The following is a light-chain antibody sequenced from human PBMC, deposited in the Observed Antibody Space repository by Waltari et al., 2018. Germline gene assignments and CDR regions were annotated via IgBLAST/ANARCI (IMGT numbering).Light chain of an antibody. V-gene: IGKV3-20*01. J-gene: IGKJ1*01. Sequence: EIVLTQSPGTASLSPGERVTLSCRASQSVGSISLAWYQQKPGQAPRLVIYRASRRATGIPARFSGSGSGTDFSLTISRLEPEDFAVYYCQQHGTLPATFGQGTKVEIK. CDR1: QSVGSIS. CDR2: RAS. CDR3: QQHGTLPAT.